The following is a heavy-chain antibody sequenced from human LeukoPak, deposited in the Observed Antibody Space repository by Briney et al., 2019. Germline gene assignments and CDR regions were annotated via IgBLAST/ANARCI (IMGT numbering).Heavy chain of an antibody. CDR2: ISWNSGSI. V-gene: IGHV3-9*01. D-gene: IGHD6-19*01. J-gene: IGHJ6*02. CDR1: GFTFDDYA. Sequence: PGGSLRLSCAASGFTFDDYAMHWVRQAPGKGLEWVSGISWNSGSIGYADSVKGRFTISRDNAKNSLYLQMNSLRAEDTALYYCAKDKGIAVAGHVDVWGQGTTVTVSS. CDR3: AKDKGIAVAGHVDV.